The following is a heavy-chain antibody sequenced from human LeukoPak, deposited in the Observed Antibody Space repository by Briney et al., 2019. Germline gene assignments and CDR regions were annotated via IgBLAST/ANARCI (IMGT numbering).Heavy chain of an antibody. CDR2: ISSSGSTI. D-gene: IGHD6-13*01. Sequence: GGSLRLSCAASGFTFSNYEMNWVRQAPGKGLEWVSYISSSGSTIYYADSVKGRFTISRDNPKNLLYLQMNSLRAEDTAVYYCARAESTWYSGLDYWGQGTMVTVSS. V-gene: IGHV3-48*03. CDR1: GFTFSNYE. J-gene: IGHJ4*02. CDR3: ARAESTWYSGLDY.